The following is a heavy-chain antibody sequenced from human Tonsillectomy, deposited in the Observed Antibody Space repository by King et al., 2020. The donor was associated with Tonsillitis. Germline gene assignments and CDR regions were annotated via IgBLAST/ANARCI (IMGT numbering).Heavy chain of an antibody. D-gene: IGHD3-10*01. CDR2: INAGNGNT. CDR1: GYTFSSYD. CDR3: ARADGSGSYLWGAQY. J-gene: IGHJ4*02. V-gene: IGHV1-3*01. Sequence: QLVQSGAEVKKPGASVKVSCKASGYTFSSYDIHWVRQAPGQRLEWMGWINAGNGNTKYSQKIQGRVTVTRDTSASTAYMELSSLTSEDTAVYYCARADGSGSYLWGAQYWGQGTLVTVSS.